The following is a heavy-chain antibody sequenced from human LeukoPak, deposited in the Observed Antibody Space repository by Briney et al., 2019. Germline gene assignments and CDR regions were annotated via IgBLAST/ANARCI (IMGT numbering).Heavy chain of an antibody. J-gene: IGHJ6*02. CDR3: ARGLVLKQLWLPYYYYYYGMDV. D-gene: IGHD5-18*01. CDR1: GGSISSYY. Sequence: PSETLSLTCTVSGGSISSYYWSWIRQPPGKGLEWIGEINHSGSTNYNPSLKSRVTISVDTSKNQFSLKLSSVTAADTAVYYCARGLVLKQLWLPYYYYYYGMDVWGQGTTVTVSS. V-gene: IGHV4-34*01. CDR2: INHSGST.